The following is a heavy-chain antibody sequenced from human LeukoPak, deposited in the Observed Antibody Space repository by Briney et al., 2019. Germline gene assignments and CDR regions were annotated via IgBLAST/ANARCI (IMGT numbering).Heavy chain of an antibody. Sequence: GGSLRLSCAASGFTFSSYSMNWVRQAPGKGLEWVSSISSSSSYIYYADSVKGRFTISRDNAKNSLYLQMNSLRAEDTAVYYCARDRSSGSHSDAFDIWGQGTMVTVSS. CDR1: GFTFSSYS. V-gene: IGHV3-21*01. CDR2: ISSSSSYI. D-gene: IGHD1-26*01. J-gene: IGHJ3*02. CDR3: ARDRSSGSHSDAFDI.